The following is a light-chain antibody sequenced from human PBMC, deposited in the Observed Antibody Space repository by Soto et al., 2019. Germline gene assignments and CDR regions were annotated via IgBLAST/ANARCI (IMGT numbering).Light chain of an antibody. V-gene: IGLV1-47*02. Sequence: HSIITEQATAAGIGGQTITISCSGSSSNIGFNYVYWYQQLPGMAPKLLIHSNDERPSGVPDRFSGSKSGTSASLAISGLRSEDEADYYCAAWDDSLSGGVFGTGTKVTVL. CDR3: AAWDDSLSGGV. CDR2: SND. J-gene: IGLJ1*01. CDR1: SSNIGFNY.